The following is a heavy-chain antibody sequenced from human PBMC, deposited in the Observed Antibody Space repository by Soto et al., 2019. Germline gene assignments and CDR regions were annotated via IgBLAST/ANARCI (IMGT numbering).Heavy chain of an antibody. V-gene: IGHV1-69*06. Sequence: GASVKVSCKASGGTFSSYAISWVRQAPGQGLEWMGGIIPIFGTANYAQKFQGRVTITADKSTSTAYMELSSLRSEDTAVYYCSSGRDGYNYYFDYWGQGTLVTVSS. CDR2: IIPIFGTA. CDR3: SSGRDGYNYYFDY. J-gene: IGHJ4*02. CDR1: GGTFSSYA. D-gene: IGHD5-12*01.